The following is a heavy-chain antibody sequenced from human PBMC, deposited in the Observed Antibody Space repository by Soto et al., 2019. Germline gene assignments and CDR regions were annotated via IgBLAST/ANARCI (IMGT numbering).Heavy chain of an antibody. Sequence: PGESLKISCKGSGYSFTGYWIAWVRQMPGKGLEWMGITYPGDSDTIYSPSFQGQVTISADKSISTAYLQWSSLKASDTAMYYCARQSSIGADYYYYMDVWGKGTTVTVSS. CDR2: TYPGDSDT. CDR1: GYSFTGYW. J-gene: IGHJ6*03. CDR3: ARQSSIGADYYYYMDV. V-gene: IGHV5-51*01. D-gene: IGHD2-2*01.